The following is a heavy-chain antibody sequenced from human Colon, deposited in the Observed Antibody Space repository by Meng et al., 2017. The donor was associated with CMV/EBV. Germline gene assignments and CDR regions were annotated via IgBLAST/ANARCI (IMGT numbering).Heavy chain of an antibody. CDR2: LNPNSGDT. D-gene: IGHD3-10*01. Sequence: QVQLVQSGAEVKKPGASVNVSCKTSGYTFTGYFMFWVRQAPGQGLEWMGSLNPNSGDTNSAQKFHGRLTMTRDTSIHTAYMELGSLRSDDTAVYYCATISGGDFDFWGQGTLVTVSS. CDR3: ATISGGDFDF. CDR1: GYTFTGYF. V-gene: IGHV1-2*02. J-gene: IGHJ4*02.